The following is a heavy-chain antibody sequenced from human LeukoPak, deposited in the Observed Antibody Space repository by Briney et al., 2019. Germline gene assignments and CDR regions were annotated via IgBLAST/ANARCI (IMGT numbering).Heavy chain of an antibody. V-gene: IGHV4-39*07. D-gene: IGHD6-19*01. Sequence: RPSETLSLTCTVSGGSISSSNYYWGWIRQPPGKGLEWIGSIYYSGSTYYNPSLKSRVTISVDTSKNQFSLKLSSVTAADTAVYYCARYEKISYSSGWYESFDYWGQGTLVTVSS. CDR1: GGSISSSNYY. CDR3: ARYEKISYSSGWYESFDY. CDR2: IYYSGST. J-gene: IGHJ4*02.